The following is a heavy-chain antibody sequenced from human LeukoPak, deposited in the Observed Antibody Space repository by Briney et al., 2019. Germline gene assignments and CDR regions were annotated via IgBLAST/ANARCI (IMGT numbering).Heavy chain of an antibody. CDR1: GFTFSSYG. D-gene: IGHD3-16*01. CDR3: AKDHPRGESVDY. V-gene: IGHV3-30*18. CDR2: ISYDGSNK. J-gene: IGHJ4*02. Sequence: GGSLRLSCAASGFTFSSYGMHWVRQAPGKGLEWVAVISYDGSNKYYADSVMGRFTISRDNSKNTLYLQMNSLRAEDTAVYYCAKDHPRGESVDYWGQGTLVTVSS.